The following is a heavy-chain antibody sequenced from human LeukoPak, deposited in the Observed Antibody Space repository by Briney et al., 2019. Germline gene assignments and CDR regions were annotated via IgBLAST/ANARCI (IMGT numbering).Heavy chain of an antibody. J-gene: IGHJ6*03. CDR1: GYSISSGYY. CDR3: ARGDKVVGADYYYYMDV. D-gene: IGHD2-15*01. Sequence: SETLSLTCTVSGYSISSGYYWGWIRQPPGKGLEWIGSIYHSGSTYYNPSLKSRVTISVDTSKNQFSLKLSSVTAADTAVYYCARGDKVVGADYYYYMDVWGKGTTVTISS. V-gene: IGHV4-38-2*02. CDR2: IYHSGST.